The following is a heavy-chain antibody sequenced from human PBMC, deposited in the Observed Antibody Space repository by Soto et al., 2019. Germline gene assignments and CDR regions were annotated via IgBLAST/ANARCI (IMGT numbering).Heavy chain of an antibody. Sequence: RLSCAASGFTFSSYGMHWVRQAPGKGLEWVAVIWYDGSNKYYADSVKGRFTISRDNSKNTLYLQMNSLRAEDTAVYYCARDQVNYYDSSGYYRIFDYWGQGTLVTVSS. V-gene: IGHV3-33*01. CDR3: ARDQVNYYDSSGYYRIFDY. D-gene: IGHD3-22*01. CDR2: IWYDGSNK. CDR1: GFTFSSYG. J-gene: IGHJ4*02.